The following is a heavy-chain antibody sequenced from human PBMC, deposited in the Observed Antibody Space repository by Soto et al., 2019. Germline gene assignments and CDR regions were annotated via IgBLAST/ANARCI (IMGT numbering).Heavy chain of an antibody. D-gene: IGHD6-19*01. V-gene: IGHV3-23*01. CDR2: ISGSGGST. Sequence: GGSLTLSCAASGFTFSSYSMNWVRQAPGKRLEWVAGISGSGGSTYYADPVKGRFTISRDNSKNTLYLQMNSLRAEDTAVFYCAKVLYTSGWPAKFDYWGQGTQVTVSS. CDR1: GFTFSSYS. J-gene: IGHJ4*02. CDR3: AKVLYTSGWPAKFDY.